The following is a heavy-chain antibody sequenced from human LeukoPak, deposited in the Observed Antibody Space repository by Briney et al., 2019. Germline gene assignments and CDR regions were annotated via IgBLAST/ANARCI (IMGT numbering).Heavy chain of an antibody. CDR3: ARAEPASENAFDI. CDR2: IYYSGST. Sequence: SETLSLTCTVSGGSISSGGYYWSWIRQHPGKGLEWIRYIYYSGSTYYNPSLKSRVTISVDTSKNQFSLKLSSVTAADTAVYYCARAEPASENAFDIWGQGTMVTVSS. D-gene: IGHD2-15*01. J-gene: IGHJ3*02. CDR1: GGSISSGGYY. V-gene: IGHV4-31*03.